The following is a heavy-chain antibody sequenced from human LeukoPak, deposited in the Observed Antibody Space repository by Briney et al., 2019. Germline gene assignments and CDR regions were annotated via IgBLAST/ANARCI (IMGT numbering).Heavy chain of an antibody. V-gene: IGHV4-30-2*01. CDR1: GGSISSGGYS. J-gene: IGHJ4*02. D-gene: IGHD5-12*01. CDR3: AGLVATDPGRVAY. CDR2: IYHSGST. Sequence: SETLSLTCAVSGGSISSGGYSWSWIRQPPGKGLEWIGYIYHSGSTYYNPSLKSRVTISVDRSKNQFSLKLSSVTAADTAVYYCAGLVATDPGRVAYWGQGTLVTVSS.